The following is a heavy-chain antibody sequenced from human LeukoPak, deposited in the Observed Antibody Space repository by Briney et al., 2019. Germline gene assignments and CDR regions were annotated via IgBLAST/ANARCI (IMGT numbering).Heavy chain of an antibody. CDR1: GFTFSDYY. CDR3: AREVSMVRGVFDY. CDR2: IYSGGST. V-gene: IGHV3-53*01. Sequence: PGGSLRLSCAASGFTFSDYYMSWVRQAPGKGLEWVSVIYSGGSTYYADSVKGRFTISRDNSKNTLYLQMNSLRAEDTAVYYCAREVSMVRGVFDYWGQGTLVTVSS. D-gene: IGHD3-10*01. J-gene: IGHJ4*02.